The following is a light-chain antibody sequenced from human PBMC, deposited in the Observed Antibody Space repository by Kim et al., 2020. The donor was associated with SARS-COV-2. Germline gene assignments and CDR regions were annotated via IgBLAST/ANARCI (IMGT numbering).Light chain of an antibody. CDR1: QSVSSSY. Sequence: SPGERATLSCRASQSVSSSYLAWYQQKPGQAPGLLIYGASSRATGIPDRFSGSGSGTDFTLTISRLEPEDFAVYYCQQYGSSPRTFGQGTRLEIK. V-gene: IGKV3-20*01. CDR3: QQYGSSPRT. J-gene: IGKJ5*01. CDR2: GAS.